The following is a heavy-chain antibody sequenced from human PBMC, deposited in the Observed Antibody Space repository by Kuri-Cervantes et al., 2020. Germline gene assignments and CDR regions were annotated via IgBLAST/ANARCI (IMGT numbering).Heavy chain of an antibody. Sequence: GSLRLSCTVSGGSVSSGSYYWSWIRQPPGKGLEWIGYIYYSGSTNYNPSLKSRVTISVDTSKNQFSLKLSSVTAADTAVYYCARDGDYGDYTVWGQGTTVTVSS. J-gene: IGHJ6*02. V-gene: IGHV4-61*01. CDR2: IYYSGST. CDR3: ARDGDYGDYTV. D-gene: IGHD4-17*01. CDR1: GGSVSSGSYY.